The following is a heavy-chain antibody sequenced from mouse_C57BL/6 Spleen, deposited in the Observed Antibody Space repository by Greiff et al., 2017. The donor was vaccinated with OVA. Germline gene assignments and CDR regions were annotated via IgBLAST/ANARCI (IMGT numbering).Heavy chain of an antibody. D-gene: IGHD1-1*01. Sequence: EVQVVESGPGLVKPSQSLSLTCSVTGYSITSGYYWNWIRQFPGNKLEWMGYISYDGSNNYNPSLKNRISITRDTSKNQFFLKLNSVTTEDTATYYCARKPTGDYYAMDYWGQGTSVTVSS. J-gene: IGHJ4*01. V-gene: IGHV3-6*01. CDR2: ISYDGSN. CDR3: ARKPTGDYYAMDY. CDR1: GYSITSGYY.